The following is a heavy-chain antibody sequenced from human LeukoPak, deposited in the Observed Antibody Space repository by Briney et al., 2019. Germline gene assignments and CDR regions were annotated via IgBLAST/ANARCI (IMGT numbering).Heavy chain of an antibody. CDR2: INPNSGGT. D-gene: IGHD3-3*01. J-gene: IGHJ4*02. V-gene: IGHV1-2*02. CDR3: ARDRGTIFGVVTDDY. CDR1: GYTFTVYY. Sequence: GASVKVSCKASGYTFTVYYMHWVRQAPGQGLEWMGWINPNSGGTNYAQKFQGRVTMTRDTSISTAYMELSRLRSDDTAVYYCARDRGTIFGVVTDDYWGQGTLVTVSS.